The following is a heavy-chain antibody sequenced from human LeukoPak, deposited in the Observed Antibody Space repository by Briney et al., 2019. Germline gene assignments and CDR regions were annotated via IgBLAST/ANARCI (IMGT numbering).Heavy chain of an antibody. CDR2: IKEDGSEK. Sequence: GGPLRLSCSASGFTFSSYWMSWVRQAPGKELEWVARIKEDGSEKYYVDAVKGRFTISRDNVKNSLYVQMNSLRAEDTAVYYCARGGYQYGNYWGQGTLVTVSS. CDR1: GFTFSSYW. J-gene: IGHJ4*02. CDR3: ARGGYQYGNY. V-gene: IGHV3-7*03. D-gene: IGHD2-15*01.